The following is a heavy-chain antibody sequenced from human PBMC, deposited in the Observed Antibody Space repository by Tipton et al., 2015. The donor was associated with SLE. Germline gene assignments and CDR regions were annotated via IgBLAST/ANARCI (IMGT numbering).Heavy chain of an antibody. D-gene: IGHD2-2*01. CDR3: ARGESSTDPVYFDY. CDR2: IYYSGST. Sequence: TLSLTCTVSGGSISSYYWSWIRQPPGKGLEWIGYIYYSGSTFYNPSLKSRLNISLDTSKNQFSLKVSSVTAADTAVYYCARGESSTDPVYFDYWGQGTLVTVSS. J-gene: IGHJ4*02. CDR1: GGSISSYY. V-gene: IGHV4-59*08.